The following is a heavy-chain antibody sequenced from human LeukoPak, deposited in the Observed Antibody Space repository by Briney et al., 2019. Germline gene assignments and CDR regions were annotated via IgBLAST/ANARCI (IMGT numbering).Heavy chain of an antibody. Sequence: KASETLSLTCTVSGGSISSSSYYWSWIRQPPGKGLEWIGYMYYSGSTNYNPSLKSRVTISVDTSKNQFSLKLSSVTAADTAVYYCARGGLSYYYMDVWGKGTTVTVSS. CDR2: MYYSGST. CDR3: ARGGLSYYYMDV. J-gene: IGHJ6*03. CDR1: GGSISSSSYY. V-gene: IGHV4-61*01.